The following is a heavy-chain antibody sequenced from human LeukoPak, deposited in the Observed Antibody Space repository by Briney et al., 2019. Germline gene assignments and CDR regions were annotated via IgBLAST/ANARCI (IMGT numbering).Heavy chain of an antibody. D-gene: IGHD6-13*01. CDR2: IRYDGSNK. V-gene: IGHV3-30*02. J-gene: IGHJ4*02. Sequence: AGGSLRLSCAASGFTFSSYGMHWVRQAPGKGLEWVAFIRYDGSNKYYADSVKGRFTISRDNSKNTLYLQMNSLRAEDTAVYYCAKHGSVYSSSWSDYWGQGTLVTVSS. CDR1: GFTFSSYG. CDR3: AKHGSVYSSSWSDY.